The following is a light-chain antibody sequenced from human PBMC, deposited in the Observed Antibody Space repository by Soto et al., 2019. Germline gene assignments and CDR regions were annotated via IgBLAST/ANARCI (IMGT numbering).Light chain of an antibody. Sequence: QSVLTQTPSASGTPGQRVNISCSGSSSNIGSNNVNWYQQLPGTAPKLLIYSNNQRPSGVSNRFSGSKSGNTASLTISGLQAEDEADYYCSSYTSSSTSPPYVFGTGTKVTVL. J-gene: IGLJ1*01. CDR1: SSNIGSNN. CDR3: SSYTSSSTSPPYV. CDR2: SNN. V-gene: IGLV1-44*01.